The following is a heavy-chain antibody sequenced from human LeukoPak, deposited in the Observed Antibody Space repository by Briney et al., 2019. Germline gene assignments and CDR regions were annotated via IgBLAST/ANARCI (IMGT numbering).Heavy chain of an antibody. V-gene: IGHV3-53*01. CDR2: IYSDNT. J-gene: IGHJ4*02. CDR3: ARSLGSSGYQDY. D-gene: IGHD3-22*01. CDR1: GFTVSSNS. Sequence: GGSLRLSCTVSGFTVSSNSMSWVRQAPGKGLEWVSFIYSDNTHYSDSVKGRFTISRDNAKNTVYLQMNSLRAEDTAVYYCARSLGSSGYQDYWGQGTLVTVSS.